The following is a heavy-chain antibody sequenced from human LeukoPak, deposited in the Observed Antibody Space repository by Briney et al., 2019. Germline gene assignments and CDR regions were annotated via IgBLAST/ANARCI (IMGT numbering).Heavy chain of an antibody. D-gene: IGHD3-9*01. J-gene: IGHJ4*02. Sequence: GESLKISCKASGYSFTNYWIGWVRQMPGKGLEWMGIIHPSDSDTRYSPSFQGQVTISADKSISTAYLQWSSLKASDTAMYYCARHLTGPFDYWAQGTLVTVSS. CDR3: ARHLTGPFDY. CDR1: GYSFTNYW. V-gene: IGHV5-51*01. CDR2: IHPSDSDT.